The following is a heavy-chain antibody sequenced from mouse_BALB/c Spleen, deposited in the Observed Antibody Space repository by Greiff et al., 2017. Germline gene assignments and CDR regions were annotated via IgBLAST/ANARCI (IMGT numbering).Heavy chain of an antibody. V-gene: IGHV2-9*02. CDR3: ARDREYGNYCFAY. J-gene: IGHJ3*01. CDR1: GFSLTSYG. Sequence: VMLVESGPGLVAPSQSLSITCTVSGFSLTSYGVHWVRQPPGKGLEWLGVIWAGGSTNYNSALMSRLSISKDNSKSQVFLKMNSLQTDDTAMYYCARDREYGNYCFAYWGQGTLVTVSA. CDR2: IWAGGST. D-gene: IGHD2-10*02.